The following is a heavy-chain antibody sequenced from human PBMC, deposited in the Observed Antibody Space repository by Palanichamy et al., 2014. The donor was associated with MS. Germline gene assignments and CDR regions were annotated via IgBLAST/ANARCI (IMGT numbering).Heavy chain of an antibody. J-gene: IGHJ3*02. D-gene: IGHD2-8*01. CDR2: INANTGGT. CDR1: GYTFTDYY. Sequence: QAQLVQSGAEVKKPGASVKVSCKASGYTFTDYYIHWVRQAPGQGLEWMGYINANTGGTAYAQKFQGRVTMTRDTSISTAYMDLSSLRSDDMAIYYCAREGRTKSLDIRGQGTLVTVSS. CDR3: AREGRTKSLDI. V-gene: IGHV1-2*02.